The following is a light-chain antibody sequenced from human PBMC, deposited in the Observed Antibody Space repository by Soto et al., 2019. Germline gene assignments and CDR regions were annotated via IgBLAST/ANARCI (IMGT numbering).Light chain of an antibody. Sequence: DIQMTQSPSTLSGSVGDRVTITCRASQGISNSLAWYQQKPGKVPKLLIHAASTLLSGVSSRFSGSGSGTDFTLTITSLQPEDVATYYCQKYDSAPTFGPGTKVDIK. CDR2: AAS. CDR1: QGISNS. J-gene: IGKJ1*01. V-gene: IGKV1-27*01. CDR3: QKYDSAPT.